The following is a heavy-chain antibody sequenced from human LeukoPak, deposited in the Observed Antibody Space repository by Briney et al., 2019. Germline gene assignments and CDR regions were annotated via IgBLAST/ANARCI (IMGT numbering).Heavy chain of an antibody. CDR3: ARDRAATHLGFFDY. CDR2: IRDCSSYI. Sequence: GRSMRLSCAASGFTFSSYSMNWVRQAPGKGLEWVSSIRDCSSYIYYADSVKGRFTISRDNAKSSLYPQMNSLRAEDTAVYYCARDRAATHLGFFDYWGQGTLVTVSS. J-gene: IGHJ4*02. V-gene: IGHV3-21*01. CDR1: GFTFSSYS. D-gene: IGHD1-26*01.